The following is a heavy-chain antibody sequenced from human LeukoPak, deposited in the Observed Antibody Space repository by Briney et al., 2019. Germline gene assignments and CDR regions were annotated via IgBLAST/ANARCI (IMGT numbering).Heavy chain of an antibody. CDR3: ASMHYDFWSGYRSLDY. D-gene: IGHD3-3*01. V-gene: IGHV3-7*01. Sequence: GGSLRLSCAASGFTFNSHWMSWVRQAPGKGLEWVANIKQDGSEKYYVDSVKGRFTISRDNAKNSLYLQMNSLRAEDTAVYYCASMHYDFWSGYRSLDYWGQGTLVTASS. J-gene: IGHJ4*02. CDR2: IKQDGSEK. CDR1: GFTFNSHW.